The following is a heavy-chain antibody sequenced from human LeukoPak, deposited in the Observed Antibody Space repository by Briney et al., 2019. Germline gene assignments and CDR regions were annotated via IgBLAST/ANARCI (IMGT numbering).Heavy chain of an antibody. CDR1: GYTFTSYD. J-gene: IGHJ6*03. Sequence: ASVKVSCKASGYTFTSYDINWVRQAPGQGLEWMGWISAYNGNTNYAQKLQGRVTMTTDTSTSTAYMELRSLRSDDTAVYYCARSLLDHYYYYYYMDVWGKGTTVTISS. CDR3: ARSLLDHYYYYYYMDV. CDR2: ISAYNGNT. V-gene: IGHV1-18*01.